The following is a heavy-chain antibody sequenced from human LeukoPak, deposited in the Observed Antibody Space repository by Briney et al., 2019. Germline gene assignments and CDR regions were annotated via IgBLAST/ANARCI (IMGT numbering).Heavy chain of an antibody. Sequence: ASVKVSCKASGYTFTSYDINWVRQATGQGLEWMGWMNPNSGNTGYAQKFQGRVTMTRNTSISTAYMELSSLRSEDTAVYYCARRYSSGWYGSHNWFDPWDQGTLVTVSS. J-gene: IGHJ5*02. CDR1: GYTFTSYD. CDR3: ARRYSSGWYGSHNWFDP. V-gene: IGHV1-8*01. CDR2: MNPNSGNT. D-gene: IGHD6-19*01.